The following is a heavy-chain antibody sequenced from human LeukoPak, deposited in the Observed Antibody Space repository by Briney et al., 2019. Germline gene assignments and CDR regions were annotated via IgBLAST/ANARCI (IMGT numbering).Heavy chain of an antibody. CDR3: ARGARSIATADSGLFDY. CDR1: GGSISSSSYY. D-gene: IGHD6-13*01. J-gene: IGHJ4*02. Sequence: SETLSLTCTVPGGSISSSSYYWGWIRQPPGKGLEWIGSIYYSGSTYYNPSLKSRVTISVDTSKNQFSLKLSSVTAADTAVYYCARGARSIATADSGLFDYWGQGTLVTVSS. V-gene: IGHV4-39*01. CDR2: IYYSGST.